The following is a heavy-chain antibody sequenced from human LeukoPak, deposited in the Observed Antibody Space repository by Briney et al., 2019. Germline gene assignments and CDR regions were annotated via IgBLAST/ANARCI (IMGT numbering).Heavy chain of an antibody. V-gene: IGHV3-48*03. Sequence: GGSLRLSCAASGFTFSSYEMNWVRQAPGKGLEWVSYISSSGSTIYYADSVKGRFTISRDNAKNSLYLQMNSLRAEDTAVYYCAREGVTKADYWGQGTLVTVSS. CDR2: ISSSGSTI. CDR1: GFTFSSYE. CDR3: AREGVTKADY. D-gene: IGHD3-10*01. J-gene: IGHJ4*02.